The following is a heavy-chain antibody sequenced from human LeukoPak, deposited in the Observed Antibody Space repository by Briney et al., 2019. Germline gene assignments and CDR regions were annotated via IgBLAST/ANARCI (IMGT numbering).Heavy chain of an antibody. CDR3: ARARANWYEDY. J-gene: IGHJ4*02. CDR1: GFTFSSYS. D-gene: IGHD6-13*01. CDR2: ITTTFYT. V-gene: IGHV3-21*01. Sequence: GGSLRLSCAASGFTFSSYSFNWVRQVPGKGLEWVSSITTTFYTYYTDSVKGRFTISGDNAKNSLYLQMISLRAEDTAVYYCARARANWYEDYWGQGTLVTVSS.